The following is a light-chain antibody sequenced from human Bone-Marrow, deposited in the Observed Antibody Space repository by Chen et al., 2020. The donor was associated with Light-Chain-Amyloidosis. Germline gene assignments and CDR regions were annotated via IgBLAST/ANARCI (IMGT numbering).Light chain of an antibody. Sequence: SYELTQPPSVSVSPGQTARITCSGDDLPTKYAYWYQQKPGQAPVLVIHRDTERPSGMSERCCGASSGPTATLTISGGQAEDEADYHCESADSSGTYEVIFGGGTKLTVL. CDR1: DLPTKY. V-gene: IGLV3-25*03. J-gene: IGLJ2*01. CDR3: ESADSSGTYEVI. CDR2: RDT.